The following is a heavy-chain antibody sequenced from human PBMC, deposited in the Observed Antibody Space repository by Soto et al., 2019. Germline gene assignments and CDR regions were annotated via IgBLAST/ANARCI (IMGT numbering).Heavy chain of an antibody. CDR2: ISAYNGNT. CDR1: GYTFTSYG. Sequence: ASVKVSCKASGYTFTSYGISWVRQAPGQGLEWMGWISAYNGNTNYAQKLQGRVTMTTDTSTSTAYMELRSLRSDDTAVYYCARDRFGVVVVAALQANYYYYGMDVWGQGTTVTVSS. J-gene: IGHJ6*02. D-gene: IGHD2-15*01. V-gene: IGHV1-18*01. CDR3: ARDRFGVVVVAALQANYYYYGMDV.